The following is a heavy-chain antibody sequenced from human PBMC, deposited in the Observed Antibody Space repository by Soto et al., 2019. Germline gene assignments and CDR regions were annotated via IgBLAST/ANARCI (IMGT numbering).Heavy chain of an antibody. CDR3: ARHETLIDDYDY. CDR2: IYYSGST. J-gene: IGHJ1*01. D-gene: IGHD4-17*01. Sequence: SETLSHTCTGSGCSIRSYSCIWFRQPLGKGLEWIGYIYYSGSTNYNPSLKSRVTISVDTSKNQFSLKLSSVTAADTPVYYCARHETLIDDYDYWGPGTLLTVS. V-gene: IGHV4-59*08. CDR1: GCSIRSYS.